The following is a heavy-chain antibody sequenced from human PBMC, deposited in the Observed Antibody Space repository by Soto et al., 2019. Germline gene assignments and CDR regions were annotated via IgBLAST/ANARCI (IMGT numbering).Heavy chain of an antibody. CDR1: GFTFSDYY. V-gene: IGHV3-11*01. Sequence: QVQLVESGGGLVKPGGSLRLSCAASGFTFSDYYMSWIRQAPGKGLEWVSYISSSGSTIYYADSVKGRFTISRDNAKNSLYLQMNSLRAEDTAVYYCARVRSGYDGTRRYYYYYMDVWGKGTTVTVSS. CDR2: ISSSGSTI. CDR3: ARVRSGYDGTRRYYYYYMDV. J-gene: IGHJ6*03. D-gene: IGHD5-12*01.